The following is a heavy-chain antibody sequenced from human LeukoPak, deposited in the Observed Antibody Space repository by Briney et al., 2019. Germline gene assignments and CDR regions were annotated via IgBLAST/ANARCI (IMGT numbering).Heavy chain of an antibody. CDR2: MNPNSGGS. V-gene: IGHV1-8*01. CDR3: AGVTTPPYYYYMDV. CDR1: GYTFTSYS. D-gene: IGHD4-11*01. Sequence: ASVKVSCKASGYTFTSYSINWVRQATGQGLEWMGWMNPNSGGSGPAQKFQGRVTMTWNTPISTAYMELSSLRSEDTAVYYCAGVTTPPYYYYMDVWGKGTTVTVSS. J-gene: IGHJ6*03.